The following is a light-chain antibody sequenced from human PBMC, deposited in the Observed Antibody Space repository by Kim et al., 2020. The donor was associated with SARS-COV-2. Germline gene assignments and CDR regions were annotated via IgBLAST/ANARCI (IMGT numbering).Light chain of an antibody. CDR2: GAS. CDR1: QSVGSDY. J-gene: IGKJ1*01. Sequence: PEERATPSCGARQSVGSDYLAWYHKKRGQAPSLCIYGASTRATGIPERLSGSGSGTDLTLNISRLEPEDFAVYYCKQYGNSPWTLGQGTKVDIK. V-gene: IGKV3-20*01. CDR3: KQYGNSPWT.